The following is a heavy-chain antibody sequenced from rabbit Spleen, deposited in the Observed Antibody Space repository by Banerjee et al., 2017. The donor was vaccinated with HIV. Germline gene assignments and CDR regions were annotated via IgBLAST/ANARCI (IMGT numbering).Heavy chain of an antibody. CDR2: IYGAGSGTT. Sequence: QEQLEESGGDLVKPEGSLTLTCTASGFDFSSSSWICWVRQAPGKGLEWIACIYGAGSGTTHYASWAKGRFTISKASSTTVTLQVTSLTAADTATYFCARDDGVGHYVDGVFNLWGPGTLVTV. CDR1: GFDFSSSSW. J-gene: IGHJ4*01. V-gene: IGHV1S45*01. CDR3: ARDDGVGHYVDGVFNL. D-gene: IGHD1-1*01.